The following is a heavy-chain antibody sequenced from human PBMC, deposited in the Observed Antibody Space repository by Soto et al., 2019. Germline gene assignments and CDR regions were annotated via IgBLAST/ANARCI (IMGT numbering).Heavy chain of an antibody. CDR2: IYHSGST. CDR3: ARGATTTVGSPIDY. Sequence: SETLSLTCAVSGGSISSGGYSWSWIRQPPGKGLEWIGYIYHSGSTNYNPSLKSRVTISVDTSKNRFSLKLSSVTAADTAVYYCARGATTTVGSPIDYWGQGTLVTVSS. J-gene: IGHJ4*02. CDR1: GGSISSGGYS. D-gene: IGHD4-17*01. V-gene: IGHV4-30-2*01.